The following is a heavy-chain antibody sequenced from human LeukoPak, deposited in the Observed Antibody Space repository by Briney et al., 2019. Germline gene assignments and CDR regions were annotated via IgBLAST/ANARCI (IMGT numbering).Heavy chain of an antibody. CDR1: GFTFSSYS. D-gene: IGHD3-3*01. CDR2: ISSSSSTI. V-gene: IGHV3-48*01. J-gene: IGHJ4*02. Sequence: GGSLRLSCAASGFTFSSYSMNWVRQAPGKGLEWVSYISSSSSTIYYADSVKGRFAISRDNAKNSLYLQMNSLRAEDTAVYYCARAPRDFASDYWGQGTLVTVSS. CDR3: ARAPRDFASDY.